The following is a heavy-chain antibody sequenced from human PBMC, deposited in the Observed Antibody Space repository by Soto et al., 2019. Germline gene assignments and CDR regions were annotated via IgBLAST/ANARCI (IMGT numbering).Heavy chain of an antibody. CDR2: SRDKVHSHTT. CDR3: ARGVVSTGYFDY. CDR1: GFTFSDHY. J-gene: IGHJ4*01. Sequence: EVQLAESGGGLVQPGGSLRLSCAASGFTFSDHYMDWVRQAPGKGLEWVGRSRDKVHSHTTEYAASVKGRFTISRGDSENSLYLQMNSLKTEDTAVYYCARGVVSTGYFDYWGHGTRVTVSS. D-gene: IGHD5-12*01. V-gene: IGHV3-72*01.